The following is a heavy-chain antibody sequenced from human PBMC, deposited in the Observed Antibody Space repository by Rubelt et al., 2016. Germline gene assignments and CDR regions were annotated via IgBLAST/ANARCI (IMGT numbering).Heavy chain of an antibody. D-gene: IGHD3-9*01. CDR2: IIPIFGTA. Sequence: QVQLVQSGAEVKKPGSSVKVSCKASGGTFSSYAISWVRQAPGQGLEWMGGIIPIFGTANYAQKFQGRVTITADKATSTGYMETSSLRSENTAVYYCASPPYDILTGYDYYYGMDVWGQGTTVTVSS. V-gene: IGHV1-69*06. J-gene: IGHJ6*02. CDR1: GGTFSSYA. CDR3: ASPPYDILTGYDYYYGMDV.